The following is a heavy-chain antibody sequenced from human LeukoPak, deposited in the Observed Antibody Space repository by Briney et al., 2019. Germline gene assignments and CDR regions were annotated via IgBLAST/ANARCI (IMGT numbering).Heavy chain of an antibody. J-gene: IGHJ5*02. CDR2: IYWADDK. D-gene: IGHD3-10*01. Sequence: ESGPTLVNPTQILTLTCTFSGFSLSTSGVGVGWIRQPPGKALEWLALIYWADDKRYSPSLKGRLTITKDTSKKQVVRTMTNMDPVDTATYYCAHKADGGWFDPWGQGTLVTVSS. CDR1: GFSLSTSGVG. CDR3: AHKADGGWFDP. V-gene: IGHV2-5*02.